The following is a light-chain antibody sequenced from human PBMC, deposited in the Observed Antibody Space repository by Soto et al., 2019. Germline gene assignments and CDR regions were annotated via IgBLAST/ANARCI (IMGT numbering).Light chain of an antibody. Sequence: NFMLTQPHSVSESPGKTVTISCTGSSGSIASNYVQWYQQRPGSAPTTVIYEDNQRPSGVPDRFSGSIDSSSNSASLTISGLKTEDEADYYCQSYDSSNRGVGGGTKLTVL. V-gene: IGLV6-57*02. CDR2: EDN. CDR3: QSYDSSNRG. J-gene: IGLJ2*01. CDR1: SGSIASNY.